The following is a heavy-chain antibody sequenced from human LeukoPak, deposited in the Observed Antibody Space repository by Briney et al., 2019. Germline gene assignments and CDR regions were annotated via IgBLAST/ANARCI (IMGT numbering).Heavy chain of an antibody. CDR1: GFTFSSYS. V-gene: IGHV3-48*04. J-gene: IGHJ6*03. Sequence: GGSLRLSSAASGFTFSSYSMNWVRQAPGKGLGWGSYISSSGSTIYYADSVKGRFTISRDNAKNSLYLQMNSLRAEDTAVYYCAREKSGYYGSGSYYYYYYMDVWGKGTTVTISS. CDR2: ISSSGSTI. D-gene: IGHD3-10*01. CDR3: AREKSGYYGSGSYYYYYYMDV.